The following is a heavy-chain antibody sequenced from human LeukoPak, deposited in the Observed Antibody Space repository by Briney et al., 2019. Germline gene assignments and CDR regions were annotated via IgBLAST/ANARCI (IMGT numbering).Heavy chain of an antibody. CDR1: GGSISSGDYY. D-gene: IGHD4-11*01. V-gene: IGHV4-39*07. CDR2: INHSGST. CDR3: ARGQGDYSRDY. Sequence: SETLSLTCTVSGGSISSGDYYWSWIRQPPGKGLEWIGEINHSGSTNYNPSLKSRVTISVDTSKNQFSLKLSSVTAADTAVYYCARGQGDYSRDYWGQGTLVTVSS. J-gene: IGHJ4*02.